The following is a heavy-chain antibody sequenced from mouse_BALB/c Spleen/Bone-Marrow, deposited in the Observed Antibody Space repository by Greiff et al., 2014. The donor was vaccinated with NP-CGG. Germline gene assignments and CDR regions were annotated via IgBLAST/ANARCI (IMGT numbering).Heavy chain of an antibody. J-gene: IGHJ2*01. V-gene: IGHV2-9*02. CDR1: GFSLTSYG. CDR3: GRERELDCYDDFDY. D-gene: IGHD2-12*01. Sequence: VMLVESGPGLVAPSQSLSITCTVSGFSLTSYGVHWVRQPLGKGLEWLGVIWAAGSANYNSALMSRMSISKDTTKSQLSIKINILQTDDTAVYYCGRERELDCYDDFDYWGRGTTLTVSS. CDR2: IWAAGSA.